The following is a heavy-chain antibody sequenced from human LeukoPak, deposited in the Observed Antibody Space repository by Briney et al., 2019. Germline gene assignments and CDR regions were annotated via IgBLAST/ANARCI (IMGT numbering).Heavy chain of an antibody. CDR3: TRGAGTGWRFDS. CDR1: GFTFSSFG. Sequence: GGSLRLSCAASGFTFSSFGMNWVRQAPGKGLEWVSYISSSSNTTYYADSVKGRFTISRDNAKNSLYLQMNSLKADDTAVYYCTRGAGTGWRFDSWGQGTLVTVSS. CDR2: ISSSSNTT. D-gene: IGHD6-19*01. J-gene: IGHJ4*02. V-gene: IGHV3-48*04.